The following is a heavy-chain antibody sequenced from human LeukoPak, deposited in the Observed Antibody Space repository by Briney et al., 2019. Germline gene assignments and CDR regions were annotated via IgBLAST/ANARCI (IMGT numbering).Heavy chain of an antibody. V-gene: IGHV4-39*01. J-gene: IGHJ4*02. CDR2: IYYSGST. Sequence: PSETLSLTCTVSGASISGSGYYWGWIRQPPGKGLEWIGSIYYSGSTYYNPSLKSRVTISVDTSKNQFSLKLSSVTAADTAVYYCASGDGGYGSGREYYFDYWGQGTLVTVSS. D-gene: IGHD3-10*01. CDR1: GASISGSGYY. CDR3: ASGDGGYGSGREYYFDY.